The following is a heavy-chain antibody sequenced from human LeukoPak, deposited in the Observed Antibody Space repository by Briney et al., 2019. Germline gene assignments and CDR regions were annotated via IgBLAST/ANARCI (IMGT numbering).Heavy chain of an antibody. CDR1: GFTFSSYA. CDR3: ARDPGYGMDV. Sequence: PGGSLRLSCAASGFTFSSYAMHWVRQAPGKGLEWVAVISYDGSNKYYADSVKGRFTISGDNSKNTLYLQMNSLRAEDTAVYYCARDPGYGMDVWGQGTTVTVSS. J-gene: IGHJ6*02. CDR2: ISYDGSNK. V-gene: IGHV3-30-3*01.